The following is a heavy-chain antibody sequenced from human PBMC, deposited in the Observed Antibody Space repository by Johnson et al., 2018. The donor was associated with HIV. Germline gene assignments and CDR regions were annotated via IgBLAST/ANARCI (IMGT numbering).Heavy chain of an antibody. J-gene: IGHJ3*02. CDR2: TSYDGSNK. D-gene: IGHD2-8*02. CDR3: AKSGLFVLVVYAPDVFDI. V-gene: IGHV3-30*18. CDR1: GFAFSNFG. Sequence: QVQLVESGGGVVQPGRSLRLSCAASGFAFSNFGMHWVRQAPGKGLEWVAVTSYDGSNKYYADSVKGRFTISRDNSKNTLYLQMKSLRAGDTAVYYCAKSGLFVLVVYAPDVFDIWGQGTMVTVSS.